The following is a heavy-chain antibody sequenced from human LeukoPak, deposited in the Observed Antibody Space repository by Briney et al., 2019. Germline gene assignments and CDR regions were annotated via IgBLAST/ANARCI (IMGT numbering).Heavy chain of an antibody. V-gene: IGHV3-33*01. J-gene: IGHJ4*02. D-gene: IGHD1/OR15-1a*01. CDR3: ARDQAGTTNAIDY. Sequence: GGSLRLSCAASGFTFSDYGMYWVRQAPGKGLEWVAVIWYDGSNKYYADSVKGRFTISRDNAKNTLYLQMNSLRAEDTAVYYCARDQAGTTNAIDYWGQGTLATVSS. CDR1: GFTFSDYG. CDR2: IWYDGSNK.